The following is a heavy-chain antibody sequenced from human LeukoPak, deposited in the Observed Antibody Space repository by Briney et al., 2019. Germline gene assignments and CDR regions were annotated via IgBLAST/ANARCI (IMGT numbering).Heavy chain of an antibody. J-gene: IGHJ3*02. D-gene: IGHD6-19*01. Sequence: SETLSLTCTVSGGSMNNYYWTWIRQSPGRGLEWIGYIYYSGSTNYNPPLKSRVTISVDTSKNQFSLKLSSVTAADSAVYYCARPREQWLGNDAFDIWGQGTMVTVSS. CDR1: GGSMNNYY. CDR2: IYYSGST. CDR3: ARPREQWLGNDAFDI. V-gene: IGHV4-59*08.